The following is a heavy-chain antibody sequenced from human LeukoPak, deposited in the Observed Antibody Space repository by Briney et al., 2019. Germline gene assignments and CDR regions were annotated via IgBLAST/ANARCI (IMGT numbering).Heavy chain of an antibody. CDR1: GGTFSSYA. J-gene: IGHJ4*02. CDR2: IIPIFGTA. V-gene: IGHV1-69*13. D-gene: IGHD6-13*01. Sequence: ASVKVSCKASGGTFSSYAISWVRQAPGQGLEWMGGIIPIFGTANYAQKFQGRVTITADESTSTAYMELRSLRSDDTAVYYCARDRAVSSWDFDYWGQGTLVTVSS. CDR3: ARDRAVSSWDFDY.